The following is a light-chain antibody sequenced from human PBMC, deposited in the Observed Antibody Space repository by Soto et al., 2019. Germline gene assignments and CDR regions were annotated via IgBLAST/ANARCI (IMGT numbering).Light chain of an antibody. CDR3: QQSHGIPYT. CDR2: AAS. Sequence: DIKMTQSPSSLSASVGDRVTITCRASQTIRSYLNWYQQKPRKAPKLLIYAASSLQSGVPSRCSGSGSETDFALTISSLQPEDFATYYCQQSHGIPYTFGQGTKLEIK. CDR1: QTIRSY. J-gene: IGKJ2*01. V-gene: IGKV1-39*01.